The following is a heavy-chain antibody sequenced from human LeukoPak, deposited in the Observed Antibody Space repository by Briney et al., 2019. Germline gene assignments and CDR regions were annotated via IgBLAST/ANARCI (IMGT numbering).Heavy chain of an antibody. D-gene: IGHD6-19*01. CDR3: ASTLQWLVRRSFDY. Sequence: GDSVKVSCKASGGTFSSYAISWVRQAPGQGLEWMGGIIPIFGTANYAQKFQGRVTITTDESTSTAYMELSSLRSEDTAVYYCASTLQWLVRRSFDYWGQGTLVTVSS. CDR2: IIPIFGTA. J-gene: IGHJ4*02. CDR1: GGTFSSYA. V-gene: IGHV1-69*05.